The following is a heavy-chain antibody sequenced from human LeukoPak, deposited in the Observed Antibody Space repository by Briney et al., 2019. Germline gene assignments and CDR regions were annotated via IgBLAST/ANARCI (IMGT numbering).Heavy chain of an antibody. CDR2: ISGGGGTT. V-gene: IGHV3-23*01. CDR1: GFTFSSYA. D-gene: IGHD6-25*01. Sequence: QPGGSLRLSCAASGFTFSSYAMSWVRQAPGKGLEWVSGISGGGGTTFYADSVKGRFTISRDNSKNTLYLQMNSLKTEDTAVYYCTTGRIIAAPWFDYWGQGTLVTVSS. J-gene: IGHJ4*02. CDR3: TTGRIIAAPWFDY.